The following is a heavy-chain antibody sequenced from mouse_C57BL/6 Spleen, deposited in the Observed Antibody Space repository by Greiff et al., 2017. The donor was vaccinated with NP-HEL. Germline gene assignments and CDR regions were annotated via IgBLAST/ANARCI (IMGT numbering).Heavy chain of an antibody. D-gene: IGHD2-4*01. V-gene: IGHV1-80*01. CDR3: ARCDYDRFAY. Sequence: VKLMESGAELVKPGASVKISCKASGYAFSSYWMNWVKQRPGKGLEWIGQIYPGDGDTNYNGKFKGKATLTADKSSSTAYMQLSSLTSEDSAVYFCARCDYDRFAYWGQGTLVTVSA. J-gene: IGHJ3*01. CDR2: IYPGDGDT. CDR1: GYAFSSYW.